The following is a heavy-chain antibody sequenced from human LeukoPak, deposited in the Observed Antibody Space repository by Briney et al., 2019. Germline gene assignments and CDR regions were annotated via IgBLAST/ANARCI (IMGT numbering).Heavy chain of an antibody. CDR1: GGTFSSYA. CDR3: AKDHGYSSSWADY. D-gene: IGHD6-13*01. J-gene: IGHJ4*02. CDR2: IIPILGIA. Sequence: ASVKVSCKASGGTFSSYAISWVRQAPGQGLEWMGRIIPILGIANYAQKFQGRVTITADKSTSTAYMELNSLRSEDTAVYYCAKDHGYSSSWADYWGQGTLVTVSS. V-gene: IGHV1-69*04.